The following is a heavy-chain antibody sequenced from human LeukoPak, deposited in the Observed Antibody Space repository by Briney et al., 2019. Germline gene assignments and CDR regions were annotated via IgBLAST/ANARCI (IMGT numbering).Heavy chain of an antibody. CDR1: GGSISSYY. CDR2: IYTSGST. V-gene: IGHV4-4*07. D-gene: IGHD3-22*01. J-gene: IGHJ5*02. Sequence: SETLALTCTVSGGSISSYYWSWIRQPAGKGLEWIGRIYTSGSTNYNPSLKSRVTMSVDTSKNQFSLKLSSVTAADTAVYYCARHEYYDSSGKWFDPWGQGTLVTVSS. CDR3: ARHEYYDSSGKWFDP.